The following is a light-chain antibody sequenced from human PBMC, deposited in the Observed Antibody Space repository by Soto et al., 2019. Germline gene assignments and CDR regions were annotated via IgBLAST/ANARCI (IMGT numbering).Light chain of an antibody. CDR3: GSYTSTDTPFV. CDR1: STDVGGYNY. Sequence: QSALAQPSSVSVSPGQSITISCTGTSTDVGGYNYVSWYQHHPGKGPKLIIYEVNNRPSGVSDRFSGSKSGNKASLTISNLEAEDESDYYCGSYTSTDTPFVFGTGTKVTV. V-gene: IGLV2-14*01. J-gene: IGLJ1*01. CDR2: EVN.